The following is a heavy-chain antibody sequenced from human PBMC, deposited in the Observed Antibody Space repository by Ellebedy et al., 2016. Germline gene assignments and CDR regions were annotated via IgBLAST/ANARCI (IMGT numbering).Heavy chain of an antibody. Sequence: GGSLRLXXAASGFTFQDYAMHWVRQAPGKGPEWVSGITGNSGSIGYADSVKGRFTISRDNAKNSLYLQMNSLRPEDTALYYCIKDVAYCGGDCYVGHGDSFDIWGQGTMVTVSS. J-gene: IGHJ3*02. V-gene: IGHV3-9*01. CDR3: IKDVAYCGGDCYVGHGDSFDI. CDR1: GFTFQDYA. CDR2: ITGNSGSI. D-gene: IGHD2-21*02.